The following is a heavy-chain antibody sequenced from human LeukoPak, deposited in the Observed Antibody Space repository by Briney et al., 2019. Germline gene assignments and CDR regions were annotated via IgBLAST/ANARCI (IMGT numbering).Heavy chain of an antibody. D-gene: IGHD3-22*01. CDR1: GFTFDDYG. J-gene: IGHJ4*02. CDR3: AKASAMIVVVSKHFDY. Sequence: GGSLRLSCAASGFTFDDYGMSWVRQAPGKGLERVSGINWNGGSTGYADSVKGRFTISRDNAKNSLYLQMNRLRAEDTAVYYCAKASAMIVVVSKHFDYWGQGTLVTVSS. CDR2: INWNGGST. V-gene: IGHV3-20*04.